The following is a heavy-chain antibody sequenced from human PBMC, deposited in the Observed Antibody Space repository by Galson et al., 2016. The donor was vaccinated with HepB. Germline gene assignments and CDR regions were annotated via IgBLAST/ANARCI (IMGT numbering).Heavy chain of an antibody. V-gene: IGHV1-3*04. CDR1: GYTFTNFP. J-gene: IGHJ4*02. D-gene: IGHD6-19*01. CDR3: VRDPVRGWAPFDY. Sequence: CKASGYTFTNFPINWVRQAPGQRLEWMGWINTGNGDTRYSQSFQGRATITRDTPASTAYMELNTLTSEDTAVYYCVRDPVRGWAPFDYWGQGTLVTVSS. CDR2: INTGNGDT.